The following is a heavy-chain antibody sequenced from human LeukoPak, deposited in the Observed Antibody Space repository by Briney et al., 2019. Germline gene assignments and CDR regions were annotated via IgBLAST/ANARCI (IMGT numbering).Heavy chain of an antibody. V-gene: IGHV1-69*05. J-gene: IGHJ4*02. CDR1: GGTFSSYA. CDR3: ARERGRLRFLEWFFDY. D-gene: IGHD3-3*01. Sequence: SVKVSCKASGGTFSSYAISWVRQAPGQGLEWMGRIIPIFGTANCAQKFQGRVTITTDESTSTAYMELSSQRSEDTAVYYCARERGRLRFLEWFFDYWGQGTLVTVSS. CDR2: IIPIFGTA.